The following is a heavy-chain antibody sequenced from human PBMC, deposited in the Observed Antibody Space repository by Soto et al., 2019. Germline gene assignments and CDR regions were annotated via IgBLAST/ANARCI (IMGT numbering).Heavy chain of an antibody. Sequence: SETLSLTCAVYGGSFSGYYWSWIRQPPGKGLEWIGEINHSGSTNYNPSLKSRVTISVNTSKNQFSLKLSSVTAADTAVYYCARLHYYDSSGYYKDYWGQGTLVTVSS. CDR1: GGSFSGYY. J-gene: IGHJ4*02. D-gene: IGHD3-22*01. CDR3: ARLHYYDSSGYYKDY. CDR2: INHSGST. V-gene: IGHV4-34*01.